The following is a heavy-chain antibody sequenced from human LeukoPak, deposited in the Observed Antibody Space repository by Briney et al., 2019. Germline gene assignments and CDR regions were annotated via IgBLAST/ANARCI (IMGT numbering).Heavy chain of an antibody. V-gene: IGHV3-15*01. D-gene: IGHD7-27*01. CDR1: GFTVSSNY. Sequence: GGSLRLSCAASGFTVSSNYMSWVRQAPGKGLEWVGRIKSKTDGGTTDYAAPVKGRFTISRDDSKNTLYLQMNSLKTEDTAVYYCTTDHPNWGDDAFDIWGQGTMVTVSS. CDR3: TTDHPNWGDDAFDI. CDR2: IKSKTDGGTT. J-gene: IGHJ3*02.